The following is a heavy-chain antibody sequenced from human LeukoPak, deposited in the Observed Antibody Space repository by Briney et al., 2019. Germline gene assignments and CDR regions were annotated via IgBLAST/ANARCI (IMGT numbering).Heavy chain of an antibody. J-gene: IGHJ4*02. CDR1: GYTLTELS. CDR3: ATALNAGGAAAGTYYFDY. Sequence: RASVTVSCKVSGYTLTELSMHWVRQAPGKGLEWMGGFDPEDGETIYAQKFQGRVTMTEDTSTDTAYMELSSLRSEDTAVYYCATALNAGGAAAGTYYFDYWGQGTLVTVSS. CDR2: FDPEDGET. V-gene: IGHV1-24*01. D-gene: IGHD6-13*01.